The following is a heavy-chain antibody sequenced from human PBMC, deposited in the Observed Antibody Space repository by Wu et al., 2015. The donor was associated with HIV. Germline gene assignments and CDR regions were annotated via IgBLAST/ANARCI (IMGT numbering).Heavy chain of an antibody. CDR1: GGTFSSYA. Sequence: QVQLEQSGTEVKNPGSSVKVSCKSSGGTFSSYAINWVRQAPGQGLEWVGGINPLFGTTKHAQKFQDRVTFTTDESKTTAYMELSSLRSEDTAVYYCARNTDSVATSLYSLGVWGHGTTVTVSS. CDR2: INPLFGTT. V-gene: IGHV1-69*05. J-gene: IGHJ6*02. CDR3: ARNTDSVATSLYSLGV. D-gene: IGHD5-12*01.